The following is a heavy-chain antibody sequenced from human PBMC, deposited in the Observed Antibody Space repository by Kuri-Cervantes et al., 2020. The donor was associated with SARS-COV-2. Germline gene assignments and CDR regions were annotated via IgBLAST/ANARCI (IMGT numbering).Heavy chain of an antibody. J-gene: IGHJ5*02. D-gene: IGHD2-2*01. Sequence: ESLKISCTVSGGSISSSSYYWGWIRQPPGKGLEWIGSIYHSGSTYYNPSLKSRVTISVDTSKNQFSLKLSSVTAADTAVYYCARRAYCSSTSCSYNWFDPWGQGTLVTVSS. CDR3: ARRAYCSSTSCSYNWFDP. CDR2: IYHSGST. CDR1: GGSISSSSYY. V-gene: IGHV4-39*07.